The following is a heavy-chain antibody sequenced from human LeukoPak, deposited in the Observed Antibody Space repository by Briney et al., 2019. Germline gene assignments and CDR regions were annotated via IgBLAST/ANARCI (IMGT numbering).Heavy chain of an antibody. V-gene: IGHV4-59*12. CDR3: ARDYYGTGSYLDY. Sequence: SETLSLTCTVSGGSISNYYWSWVRQPPGKGLEWIGYIFYNGSTNYNPSLKTRVTISGDTSKNQFSLKLSSVTAADTAVYYCARDYYGTGSYLDYWGQGSLVTVSS. D-gene: IGHD3-10*01. J-gene: IGHJ4*02. CDR1: GGSISNYY. CDR2: IFYNGST.